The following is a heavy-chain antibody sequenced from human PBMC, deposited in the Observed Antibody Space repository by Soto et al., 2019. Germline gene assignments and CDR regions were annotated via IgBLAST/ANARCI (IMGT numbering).Heavy chain of an antibody. CDR2: IFYSGST. V-gene: IGHV4-59*01. Sequence: SEPLSMTCTVACGSISGDYWVWMRQSPGKGLEWIGYIFYSGSTNYNPSLKSRVTISVDTSKNQFSLKLSSVTAADTAVYYCARVGSSGWSPDYWGPGTLVPVSS. J-gene: IGHJ4*02. D-gene: IGHD6-19*01. CDR3: ARVGSSGWSPDY. CDR1: CGSISGDY.